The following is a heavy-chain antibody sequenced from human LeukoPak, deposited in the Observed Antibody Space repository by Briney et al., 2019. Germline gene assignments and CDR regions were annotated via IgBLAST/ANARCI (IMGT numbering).Heavy chain of an antibody. D-gene: IGHD3-16*01. CDR3: ARGGDYDYVWGSRLDY. V-gene: IGHV4-59*12. J-gene: IGHJ4*02. CDR1: GGSISSYY. CDR2: IYYSGST. Sequence: PSETLSLTCTVSGGSISSYYWSWIRQPPGKGLEWIGYIYYSGSTNYNPSLKSRVTISVDTSKNQFSLKLSSVTAADTAVYYCARGGDYDYVWGSRLDYWGQGTLVTVSS.